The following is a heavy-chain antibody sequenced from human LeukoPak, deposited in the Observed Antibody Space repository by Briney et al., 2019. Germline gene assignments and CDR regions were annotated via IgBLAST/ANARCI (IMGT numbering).Heavy chain of an antibody. Sequence: GGSLRLSCEASGFTFNNYWMSWVRQAPRKGLEWVANIKQDGSEKSYVDSVKGCFTISRDNAKNSLFLQMDSLRAEDTAVYYCARGYFSSSGRGMDVWGQGTTVTVSS. J-gene: IGHJ6*02. CDR1: GFTFNNYW. V-gene: IGHV3-7*01. D-gene: IGHD6-13*01. CDR3: ARGYFSSSGRGMDV. CDR2: IKQDGSEK.